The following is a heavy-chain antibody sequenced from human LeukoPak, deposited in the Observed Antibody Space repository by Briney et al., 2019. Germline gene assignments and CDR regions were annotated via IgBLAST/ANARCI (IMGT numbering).Heavy chain of an antibody. Sequence: PGGSLRLPCAASGFPFTNYWMIWVRQAPGKRPEWVGYINQDGSETNYVDSVKGRFSMSRDNAKTSLYLQMNSLRAEDTAVYYCATDRKVGAGVPRFDYWGQGALVTVPS. CDR1: GFPFTNYW. D-gene: IGHD1-26*01. V-gene: IGHV3-7*01. CDR2: INQDGSET. J-gene: IGHJ4*02. CDR3: ATDRKVGAGVPRFDY.